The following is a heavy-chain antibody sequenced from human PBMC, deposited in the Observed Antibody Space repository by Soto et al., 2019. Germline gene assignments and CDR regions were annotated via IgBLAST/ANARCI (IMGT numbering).Heavy chain of an antibody. D-gene: IGHD3-22*01. V-gene: IGHV4-30-4*01. J-gene: IGHJ5*01. CDR1: GGSVRRGETY. Sequence: SETLSLTCNVSGGSVRRGETYWSWIRQSPGNGLEWIGYIHYSGSTYYNPSLRSRVTMSLDMSKNQFSLQLSSVTAADTAVYFCARGDSSGYDHYWFDSWGQGTLVTAPQ. CDR2: IHYSGST. CDR3: ARGDSSGYDHYWFDS.